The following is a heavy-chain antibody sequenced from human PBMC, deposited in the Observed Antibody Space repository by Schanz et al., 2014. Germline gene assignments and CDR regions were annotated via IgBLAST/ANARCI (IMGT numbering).Heavy chain of an antibody. CDR3: VRIYSGYSGGYLDY. V-gene: IGHV3-21*01. Sequence: VQLVESGGGVVQPGDSLRLSCAASGFTFSSYTMKWVRQAPGKGLEWVSSISSTSTYLYYADSVKGRFTISRDNAKNSLYLQMSSLRAEDTAVYYCVRIYSGYSGGYLDYWGQGTLVTVSS. J-gene: IGHJ4*02. CDR2: ISSTSTYL. CDR1: GFTFSSYT. D-gene: IGHD5-12*01.